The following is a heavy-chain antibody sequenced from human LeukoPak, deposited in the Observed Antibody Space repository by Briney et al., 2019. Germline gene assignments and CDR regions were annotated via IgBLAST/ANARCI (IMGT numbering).Heavy chain of an antibody. CDR3: ARPRYGSGSLDS. CDR2: INHSGST. CDR1: GESFSGHY. V-gene: IGHV4-34*01. Sequence: SETLSLTCAMYGESFSGHYWTWIRQPPGKGLEWIGEINHSGSTTSNPSLNNRVTISVDTSKNQFSLKLTSVTAADTAVYYCARPRYGSGSLDSWGQGTLVTVSS. D-gene: IGHD3-10*01. J-gene: IGHJ4*02.